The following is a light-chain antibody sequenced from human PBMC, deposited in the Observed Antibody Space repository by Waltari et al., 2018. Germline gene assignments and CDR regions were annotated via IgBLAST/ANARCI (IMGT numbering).Light chain of an antibody. V-gene: IGKV1-39*01. Sequence: LQSTQSPSSLSAYVLHRLTLTCRTSQSINMYLNRYQQKPGTAAKLVIYAASTLQSGGPSRFSGSGSGNDFTLTIDILQAEELATDNRQQSYSNALSFGQGTRLEIK. CDR1: QSINMY. CDR3: QQSYSNALS. J-gene: IGKJ5*01. CDR2: AAS.